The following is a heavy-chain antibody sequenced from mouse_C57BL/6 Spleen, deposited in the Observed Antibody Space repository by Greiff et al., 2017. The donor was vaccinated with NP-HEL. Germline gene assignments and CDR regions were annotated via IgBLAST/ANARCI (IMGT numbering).Heavy chain of an antibody. D-gene: IGHD2-4*01. CDR3: ARHEAGNDYDGAWFAY. Sequence: VQLQQSGAELVKPGASVKLSCKASGYTFTEYTIHWVKQRSGQGLEWIGWFYPGSGSIKYNEKFKDKATLTADKSSSTVYMELSRLTAEDSAVYFCARHEAGNDYDGAWFAYWGQGTLVTVSA. CDR2: FYPGSGSI. CDR1: GYTFTEYT. J-gene: IGHJ3*01. V-gene: IGHV1-62-2*01.